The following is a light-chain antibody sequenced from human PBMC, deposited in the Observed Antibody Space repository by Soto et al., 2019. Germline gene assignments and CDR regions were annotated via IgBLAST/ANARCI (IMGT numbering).Light chain of an antibody. Sequence: AIRMTQSPSSLSASTGDRVTITCRSSQGISSYLAWYQQKPGKAPKLLIYAASTLQSGDPSRFSGSGSGTDFTLTIRCLQSEDFATYYCQQYYSYPGTFGPGTTVDIK. CDR1: QGISSY. J-gene: IGKJ3*01. CDR3: QQYYSYPGT. V-gene: IGKV1-8*01. CDR2: AAS.